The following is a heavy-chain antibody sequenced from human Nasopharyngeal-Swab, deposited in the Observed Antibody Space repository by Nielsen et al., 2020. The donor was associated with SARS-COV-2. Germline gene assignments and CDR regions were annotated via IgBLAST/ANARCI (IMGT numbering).Heavy chain of an antibody. V-gene: IGHV4-34*12. D-gene: IGHD3-10*01. CDR3: ARRYGSGSFWSYSYYGMDV. Sequence: GSLRLSCAVYGGSFSDYYWSWIRQPPGKGLEWIGEIVHSGSTYYNPSLKSRVIISVDTSKNQFSLKVSSVTAADTAVYYCARRYGSGSFWSYSYYGMDVWGQGTTVTVSS. CDR2: IVHSGST. CDR1: GGSFSDYY. J-gene: IGHJ6*02.